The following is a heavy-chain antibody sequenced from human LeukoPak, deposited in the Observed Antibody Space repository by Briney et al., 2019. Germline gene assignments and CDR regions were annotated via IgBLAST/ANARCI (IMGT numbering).Heavy chain of an antibody. CDR1: GFTFSSYS. V-gene: IGHV3-21*01. CDR3: ATLVAATSATEAHYYYMDV. Sequence: GGSLRPSCAASGFTFSSYSMNWVRQAPGRGLEWVSSISSSSSYIYYADSVKGRFTISRDNAKNSLYLQVNSLRAEDTAVYYCATLVAATSATEAHYYYMDVWGKGTTVTVSS. D-gene: IGHD2-15*01. J-gene: IGHJ6*03. CDR2: ISSSSSYI.